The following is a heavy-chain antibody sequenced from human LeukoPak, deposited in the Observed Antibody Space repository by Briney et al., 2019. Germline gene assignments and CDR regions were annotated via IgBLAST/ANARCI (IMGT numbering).Heavy chain of an antibody. CDR1: GFTFSSYS. Sequence: GGSLRLSCAASGFTFSSYSMNWVRQAPGKGLEWVSSISSSSSYIYYADSVKGRFTTSRGNAKNSLYLQMNSLRAEDTAVYYCARSDSSGSSTFDYWGQGTLVTVSS. D-gene: IGHD3-22*01. CDR2: ISSSSSYI. CDR3: ARSDSSGSSTFDY. J-gene: IGHJ4*02. V-gene: IGHV3-21*01.